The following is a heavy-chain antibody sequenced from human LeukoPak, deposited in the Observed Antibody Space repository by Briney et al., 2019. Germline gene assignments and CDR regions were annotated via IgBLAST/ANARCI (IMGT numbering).Heavy chain of an antibody. CDR1: GFTFGDYA. Sequence: GGTLRLSCTASGFTFGDYARSWVRQAPGKGLEWVSFIRSNSYGGTTEYAASVKGRFTISRHDSKSIAYLQMTHLKPEDTAVYYCTRDHGLYDGSGDYWGQGTLVTVSS. V-gene: IGHV3-49*04. CDR3: TRDHGLYDGSGDY. D-gene: IGHD3-22*01. J-gene: IGHJ4*02. CDR2: IRSNSYGGTT.